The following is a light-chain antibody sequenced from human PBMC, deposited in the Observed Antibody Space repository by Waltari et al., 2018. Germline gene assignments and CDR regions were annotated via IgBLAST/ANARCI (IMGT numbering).Light chain of an antibody. CDR3: AAWDDSLNGLS. CDR1: GSNIGINT. Sequence: QSVLTQPPSASGTPGQRVTISCSGSGSNIGINTVNWYQQLPGTAPKLLIYNDKQRPSGVPDRFAGSKSSSSASLAISGLQSDDEANYYGAAWDDSLNGLSFGTGTRVTVL. J-gene: IGLJ1*01. V-gene: IGLV1-44*01. CDR2: NDK.